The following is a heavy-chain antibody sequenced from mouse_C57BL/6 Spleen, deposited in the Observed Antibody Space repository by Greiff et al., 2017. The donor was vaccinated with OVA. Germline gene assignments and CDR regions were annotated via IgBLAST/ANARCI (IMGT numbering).Heavy chain of an antibody. CDR1: GYTFTDYY. D-gene: IGHD1-1*01. J-gene: IGHJ2*01. Sequence: EVQLQQSGPELVKPGASVKISCKASGYTFTDYYMNWVKQSHGKSLEWIGDINPNNGGTSYNQKFKGKATLTVDKSSSTAYMELRSLTSEDSAVYDCARSTTVCYFDDWGKGTTLTVSS. CDR2: INPNNGGT. CDR3: ARSTTVCYFDD. V-gene: IGHV1-26*01.